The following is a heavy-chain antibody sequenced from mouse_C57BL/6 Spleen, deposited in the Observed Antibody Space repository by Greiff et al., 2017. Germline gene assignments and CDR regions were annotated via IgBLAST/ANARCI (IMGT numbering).Heavy chain of an antibody. CDR1: GYAFSSSW. CDR3: ARDYGSSAFDY. D-gene: IGHD1-1*01. Sequence: QVQLKESGPELVKPGASVKISCKASGYAFSSSWMNWVKQRPGKGLEWIGRIYPGDGDTNYNGKFKGKATLTADKSSSTAYMQLSSLTSEDSAVYFCARDYGSSAFDYWGQGTTRTVSS. J-gene: IGHJ2*01. CDR2: IYPGDGDT. V-gene: IGHV1-82*01.